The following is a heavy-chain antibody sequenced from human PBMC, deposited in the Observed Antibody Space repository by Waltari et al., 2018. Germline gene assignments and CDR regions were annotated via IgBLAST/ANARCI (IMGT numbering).Heavy chain of an antibody. D-gene: IGHD3-10*02. CDR2: ISAYNGNT. CDR3: ARGSPSYVTSRDAFDI. V-gene: IGHV1-18*01. CDR1: GYTFTSYD. J-gene: IGHJ3*02. Sequence: QVQLVQSGAEVKKPGASVKVSCKASGYTFTSYDINWVRQATGQGLEWMGWISAYNGNTNYAQKLQGRVTMTTDTSTSTAYMELRSLRSDDTAVYYCARGSPSYVTSRDAFDIWGQGTMVTVSS.